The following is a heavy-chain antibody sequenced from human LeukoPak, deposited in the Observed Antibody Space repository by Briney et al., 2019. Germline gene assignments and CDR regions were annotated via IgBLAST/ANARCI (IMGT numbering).Heavy chain of an antibody. D-gene: IGHD4-11*01. CDR1: GGSISSYY. CDR2: IYYSGST. J-gene: IGHJ6*03. V-gene: IGHV4-59*01. CDR3: ARGWYHSNYYYYYYYMDV. Sequence: SETLSLTCTVSGGSISSYYWSWIRQPPGKGLEWIGYIYYSGSTNYNPSLKSRVTISVDTSKNQFSLKLSSVTAADTAVYYCARGWYHSNYYYYYYYMDVWGKGTTVTVSS.